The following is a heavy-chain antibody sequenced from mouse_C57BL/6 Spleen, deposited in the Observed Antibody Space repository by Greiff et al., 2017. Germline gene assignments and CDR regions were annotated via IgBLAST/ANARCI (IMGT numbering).Heavy chain of an antibody. Sequence: VKLQESGAELMEPGASVKLSCKATGYTFTGYWIEWVKQRPGHGLEWIGEILPGSGSTNYNEKFKGKATFTADTSSNTAYMQLSSLTTEDSAIYYCARNGDFTYYGSREGYFDVWGTGTTVTVSS. CDR2: ILPGSGST. D-gene: IGHD1-1*01. V-gene: IGHV1-9*01. CDR1: GYTFTGYW. J-gene: IGHJ1*03. CDR3: ARNGDFTYYGSREGYFDV.